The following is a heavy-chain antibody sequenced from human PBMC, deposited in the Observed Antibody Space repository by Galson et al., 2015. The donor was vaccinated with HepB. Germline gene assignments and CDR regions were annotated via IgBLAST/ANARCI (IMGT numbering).Heavy chain of an antibody. CDR1: GFILSNYG. CDR3: ANHPGGGGDYYDSSGAFDY. V-gene: IGHV3-30*02. D-gene: IGHD3-22*01. Sequence: SLRLSCAVSGFILSNYGMHWVRQAPGKGLEWVAFIRYDGSNKYYADSVKGRFTISRDNSKTTLYLQMNSLRAEDTAVYYCANHPGGGGDYYDSSGAFDYWGQGTLVTVSS. J-gene: IGHJ4*02. CDR2: IRYDGSNK.